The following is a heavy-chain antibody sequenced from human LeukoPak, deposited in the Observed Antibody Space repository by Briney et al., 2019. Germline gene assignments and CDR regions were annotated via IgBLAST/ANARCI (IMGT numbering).Heavy chain of an antibody. D-gene: IGHD3-9*01. V-gene: IGHV3-48*03. J-gene: IGHJ4*02. CDR1: GFTFSSYE. CDR3: ARERVDILTGYPSFDY. Sequence: GGSLRLSCAASGFTFSSYEMNWVRQAPGKGLEWVSYISSSGSSIYYADSVKGRFTISRDNAKNSLYLQMNSLRAEDTAVYYCARERVDILTGYPSFDYWGQGTLVTVSS. CDR2: ISSSGSSI.